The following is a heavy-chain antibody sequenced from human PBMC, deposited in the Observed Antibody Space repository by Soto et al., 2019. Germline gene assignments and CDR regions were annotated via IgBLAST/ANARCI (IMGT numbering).Heavy chain of an antibody. J-gene: IGHJ5*02. D-gene: IGHD3-22*01. CDR2: FSSVGGGT. Sequence: GGSLRLSCAASGFTFSSYAMSWVRQAPGKGLEWVSTFSSVGGGTYYADSVKGRFTISRDNSKNTLYLQMNSLRAEDTALYHCAKTGDSSGYNWFDPWGRGTLVTVSS. CDR1: GFTFSSYA. V-gene: IGHV3-23*01. CDR3: AKTGDSSGYNWFDP.